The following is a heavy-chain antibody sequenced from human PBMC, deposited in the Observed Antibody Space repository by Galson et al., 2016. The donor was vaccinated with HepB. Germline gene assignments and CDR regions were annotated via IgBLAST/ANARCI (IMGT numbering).Heavy chain of an antibody. Sequence: SLRLSCAVSGFNFSTYWMNWVRQAPGEGLVWVSRINKDGSTTNYVDSVKGRFTISRDNAENTLYLQMDSRGIDDTAVYYCARMNYYGSGSPIDHWGQGSLVTVSS. CDR2: INKDGSTT. D-gene: IGHD3-10*01. CDR1: GFNFSTYW. CDR3: ARMNYYGSGSPIDH. J-gene: IGHJ4*02. V-gene: IGHV3-74*01.